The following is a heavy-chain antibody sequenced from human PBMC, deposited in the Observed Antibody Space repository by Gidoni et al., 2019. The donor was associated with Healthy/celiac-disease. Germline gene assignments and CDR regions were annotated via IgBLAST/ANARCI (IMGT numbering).Heavy chain of an antibody. Sequence: GRSLRLSCAASGFTFDDYAMHWVRQAPGKGLEWVSGISWNSGSIGYADSVKGRFTISRDNAKNSLYLQMNSLRAEDTALYYCAKDINYGDYGHPGMDVWGQGTTVTVSS. CDR2: ISWNSGSI. CDR1: GFTFDDYA. CDR3: AKDINYGDYGHPGMDV. D-gene: IGHD4-17*01. V-gene: IGHV3-9*01. J-gene: IGHJ6*02.